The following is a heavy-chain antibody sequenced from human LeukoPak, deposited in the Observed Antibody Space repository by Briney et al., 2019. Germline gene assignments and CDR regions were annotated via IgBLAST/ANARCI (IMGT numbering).Heavy chain of an antibody. CDR1: GYTFTSYG. CDR3: AREEIIVGATTGNWFDP. J-gene: IGHJ5*02. D-gene: IGHD1-26*01. V-gene: IGHV1-2*02. Sequence: ASVKVSCKASGYTFTSYGISWVRQAPGQGLEWMGWINPNSGGTNYAQKFQGRVTMTRDTSISTAYMELSRLRSDDTAVYYCAREEIIVGATTGNWFDPWGQGTLVTVSS. CDR2: INPNSGGT.